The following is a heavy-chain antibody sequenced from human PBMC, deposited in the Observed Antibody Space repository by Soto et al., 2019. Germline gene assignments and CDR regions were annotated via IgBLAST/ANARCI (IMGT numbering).Heavy chain of an antibody. J-gene: IGHJ6*02. V-gene: IGHV3-7*05. CDR2: IKQDGSEK. CDR1: GFTFSSYW. CDR3: ARDAPYYYGSGPSDYYYYYGMDV. D-gene: IGHD3-10*01. Sequence: GGSLRLSCAASGFTFSSYWMSWVRQAPGKGLEWVANIKQDGSEKYYVDSVKGRFTISRDNAKNSLYLQMNSLRTEDTAVYSCARDAPYYYGSGPSDYYYYYGMDVWGQGTTVTVSS.